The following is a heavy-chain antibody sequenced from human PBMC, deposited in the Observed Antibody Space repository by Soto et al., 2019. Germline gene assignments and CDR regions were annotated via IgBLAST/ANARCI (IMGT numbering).Heavy chain of an antibody. Sequence: QVQLVESGGGVVQPGRSLRLSCAASGFTFSSYAMHWVRQAPGKGLEWVAVISYAGSNKYYADSVKGRFTISRDNSKNTLYLQMNSLRAEDTAVYYCARPYSSGWWLPIDYWGQGTLVTVSS. V-gene: IGHV3-30-3*01. D-gene: IGHD6-19*01. CDR3: ARPYSSGWWLPIDY. CDR2: ISYAGSNK. CDR1: GFTFSSYA. J-gene: IGHJ4*02.